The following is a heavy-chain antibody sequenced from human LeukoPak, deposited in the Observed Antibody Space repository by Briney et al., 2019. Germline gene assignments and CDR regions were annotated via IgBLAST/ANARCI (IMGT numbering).Heavy chain of an antibody. CDR3: ARDPKLGIIAAAGYLGFDP. CDR1: GGSISSSSYY. Sequence: PSETLSLTCTVSGGSISSSSYYWGWIRQPPGKGLEWIGCIYYIGSTHYNPSLKSRVTISVDTSKNQFSLKLSSVTAADTAVYYCARDPKLGIIAAAGYLGFDPWGQGTLVTVSS. CDR2: IYYIGST. V-gene: IGHV4-39*07. J-gene: IGHJ5*02. D-gene: IGHD6-13*01.